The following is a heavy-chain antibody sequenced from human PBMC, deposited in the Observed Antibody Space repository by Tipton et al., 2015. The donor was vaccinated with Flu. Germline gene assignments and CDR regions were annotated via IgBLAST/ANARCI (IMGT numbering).Heavy chain of an antibody. CDR3: ARNGFDT. CDR1: GASFSGYY. Sequence: TLSLTCTVSGASFSGYYWSWIRQSPGRGLEWIGYTYNSGSTNYYPSLRGRVTISVDTSKNQFSLKLSSVTAADTAVYYCARNGFDTWGPGTMVTVSS. J-gene: IGHJ3*02. CDR2: TYNSGST. V-gene: IGHV4-59*08.